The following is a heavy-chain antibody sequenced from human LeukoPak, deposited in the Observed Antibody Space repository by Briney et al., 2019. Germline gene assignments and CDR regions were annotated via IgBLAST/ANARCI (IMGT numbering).Heavy chain of an antibody. J-gene: IGHJ4*02. CDR2: ISWNSGSI. Sequence: GGSLRLSCAASGFTFDDYAMHWVRQAPGKGLEWVSGISWNSGSIGYADSVKGRFTISRDNAKNSLYLQMNSLRAEDTALYYCAKGIDYDSSGLFDYWGQGTLVTVSS. V-gene: IGHV3-9*01. D-gene: IGHD3-22*01. CDR1: GFTFDDYA. CDR3: AKGIDYDSSGLFDY.